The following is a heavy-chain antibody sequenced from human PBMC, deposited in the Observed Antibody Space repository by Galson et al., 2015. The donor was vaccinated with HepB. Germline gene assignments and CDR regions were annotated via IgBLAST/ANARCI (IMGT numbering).Heavy chain of an antibody. J-gene: IGHJ4*02. CDR2: INAYNGKK. CDR1: GYTFTAYG. Sequence: SVKVSCKASGYTFTAYGITWVRQAPGQGLEWMGWINAYNGKKNYVQKLQGRVTMTTDTPTSTAYMELRSLRSDDTAVYYCVRGVAVFESYFFDYWGQGTLVTVSS. CDR3: VRGVAVFESYFFDY. D-gene: IGHD2-21*01. V-gene: IGHV1-18*01.